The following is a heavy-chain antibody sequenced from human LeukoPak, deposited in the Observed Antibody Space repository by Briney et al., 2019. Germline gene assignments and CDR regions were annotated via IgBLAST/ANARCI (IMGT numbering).Heavy chain of an antibody. CDR2: ISDHGDTI. CDR3: ARLKAGN. J-gene: IGHJ4*02. CDR1: GFTFRDYY. Sequence: GGSLRLSCTASGFTFRDYYMSWISQAPGKGLEWVSYISDHGDTIYYADSVKGRFTISRDNTNNSLYLRMNSLRAEDTAIYYCARLKAGNWGQGTLVSVSS. V-gene: IGHV3-11*01.